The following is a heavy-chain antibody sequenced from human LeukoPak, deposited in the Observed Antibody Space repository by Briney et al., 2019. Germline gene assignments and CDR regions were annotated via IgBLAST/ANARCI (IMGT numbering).Heavy chain of an antibody. CDR2: IYHSGST. D-gene: IGHD3-10*01. Sequence: SETLSLTCAVSGGSISSSNWWSWVRQPPGQGLEWIGEIYHSGSTNYNPSLKSRVTISVDKSKNQFSLKLSSVTAADTAVYYCAGLPGKYYYGSGSFTWGQGTLVTVSS. V-gene: IGHV4-4*02. J-gene: IGHJ5*02. CDR1: GGSISSSNW. CDR3: AGLPGKYYYGSGSFT.